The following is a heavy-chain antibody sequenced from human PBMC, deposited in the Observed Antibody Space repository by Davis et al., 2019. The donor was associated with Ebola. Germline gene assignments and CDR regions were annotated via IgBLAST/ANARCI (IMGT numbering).Heavy chain of an antibody. D-gene: IGHD3-22*01. J-gene: IGHJ6*04. Sequence: ASVKVSCKASGYTFTSYAMHWVRQAPGQRLEWMGWINTNTGNPTYAQGFTGRFVFSLDTSVSTAYLQISSLKAEDTAVYYCARGSEYYDSSGYLYYYYGMDVWGKGTTVTVSS. CDR1: GYTFTSYA. CDR2: INTNTGNP. V-gene: IGHV7-4-1*02. CDR3: ARGSEYYDSSGYLYYYYGMDV.